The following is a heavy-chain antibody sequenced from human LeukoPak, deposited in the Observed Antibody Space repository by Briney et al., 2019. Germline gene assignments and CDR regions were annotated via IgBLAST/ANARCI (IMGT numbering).Heavy chain of an antibody. CDR3: ARGRGYCSSTSCSNWFDP. J-gene: IGHJ5*02. CDR2: INHSGST. D-gene: IGHD2-2*01. V-gene: IGHV4-34*01. CDR1: GGSFSGYY. Sequence: SETLSLTCVVYGGSFSGYYWSWIRQPPGKGLEWIGEINHSGSTNYNPSLKSRVTISVDTSKNQFSLKLSSVTAADTAVYYCARGRGYCSSTSCSNWFDPWGQGTLVTVSS.